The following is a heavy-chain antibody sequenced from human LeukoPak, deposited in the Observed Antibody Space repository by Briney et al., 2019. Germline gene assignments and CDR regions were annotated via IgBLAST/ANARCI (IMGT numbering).Heavy chain of an antibody. CDR3: ARDLPYENFDY. D-gene: IGHD2-8*01. CDR1: EFTFSSYW. Sequence: GGSLRLSCEASEFTFSSYWMHWVRQAPGKGLVWVSRINSDGRTTIYADSVKGRFTISRDNAKNSLYLQMNSLRAEDTAVYYCARDLPYENFDYWGQGTLVTVSS. CDR2: INSDGRTT. J-gene: IGHJ4*02. V-gene: IGHV3-74*01.